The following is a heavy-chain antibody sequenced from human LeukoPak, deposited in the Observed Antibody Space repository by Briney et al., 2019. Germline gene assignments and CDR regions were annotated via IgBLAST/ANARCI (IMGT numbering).Heavy chain of an antibody. V-gene: IGHV3-23*01. CDR3: AKAIAVAGTD. Sequence: GGSLRLSGAASGFTFSSYARSWVRKAPGKGLEWVSAISGSGGSTYYADSVKGRFTISRDNSKNTLYLQMNSLRAEDTAVYYCAKAIAVAGTDWGQGTLVTVSS. CDR2: ISGSGGST. D-gene: IGHD6-19*01. CDR1: GFTFSSYA. J-gene: IGHJ4*02.